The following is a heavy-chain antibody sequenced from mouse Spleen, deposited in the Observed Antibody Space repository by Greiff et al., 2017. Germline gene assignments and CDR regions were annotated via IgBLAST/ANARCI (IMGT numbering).Heavy chain of an antibody. CDR3: TRNWDAFDY. D-gene: IGHD4-1*01. J-gene: IGHJ2*01. CDR2: IDPETGGT. Sequence: QVQLQQSGAELVRPGASVTLSCKASGYTFTDYEMPWVKQTPVHGLEWIGAIDPETGGTAYNQKFKGKAILTADKSSSTAYMELRSLTSEDSAVYYCTRNWDAFDYWGQGTTLTVSS. V-gene: IGHV1-15*01. CDR1: GYTFTDYE.